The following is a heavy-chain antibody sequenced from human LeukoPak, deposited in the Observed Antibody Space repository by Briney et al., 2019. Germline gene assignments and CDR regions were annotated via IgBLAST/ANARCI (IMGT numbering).Heavy chain of an antibody. J-gene: IGHJ4*02. CDR2: IWYGGSNK. D-gene: IGHD2-2*01. V-gene: IGHV3-30*02. CDR3: AKSLGGVSTRVRAALDY. CDR1: GFTFSSYG. Sequence: SGGSLRLSCAASGFTFSSYGMHWVRQAPGKGLEWVAVIWYGGSNKYYADSVKGRFTISRDNSKNTLYLQMNSLRAEDTAVYYCAKSLGGVSTRVRAALDYWGQGTLVTVSS.